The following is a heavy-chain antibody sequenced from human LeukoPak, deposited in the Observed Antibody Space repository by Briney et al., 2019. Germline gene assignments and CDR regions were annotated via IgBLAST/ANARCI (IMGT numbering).Heavy chain of an antibody. CDR1: GFTFSSYE. J-gene: IGHJ3*02. CDR2: ISSSGSTI. Sequence: GGSLRLSCAASGFTFSSYEMNWVRQAPGQGLEWVSYISSSGSTIYYADYVKGRFTISRDNAKNSLYLQMNSLRAEDTAVYYCARDLSADIVVVVAAFDIWGQGTMVTVSS. CDR3: ARDLSADIVVVVAAFDI. D-gene: IGHD2-15*01. V-gene: IGHV3-48*03.